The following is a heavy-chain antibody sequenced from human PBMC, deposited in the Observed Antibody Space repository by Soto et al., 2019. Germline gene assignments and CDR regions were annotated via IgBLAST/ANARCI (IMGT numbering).Heavy chain of an antibody. Sequence: QVQLQESGPGLVKPSETLSLTCTVSGASISSYHWSWIRQTPGKGLEWIGYIYYSGSANYNPSLKSRVTFSVGTSKNQVSLKLSSVTAADTGVYYCAAAVPAEYVFPYYYMDVWGKGTTVNVSS. V-gene: IGHV4-59*01. D-gene: IGHD3-16*01. CDR3: AAAVPAEYVFPYYYMDV. CDR2: IYYSGSA. CDR1: GASISSYH. J-gene: IGHJ6*03.